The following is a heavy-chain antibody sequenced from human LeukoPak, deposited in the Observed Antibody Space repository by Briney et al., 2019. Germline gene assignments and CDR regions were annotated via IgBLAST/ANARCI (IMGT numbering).Heavy chain of an antibody. CDR3: ARGSPSYAQWHFDL. J-gene: IGHJ2*01. V-gene: IGHV3-30*03. CDR1: GFTFSSYG. Sequence: GGSLRLSCAASGFTFSSYGMHWVRQAPGKGLEWVAVISYDGSNKYYADSVKGRFTISRDNSKNTLYLQMNSLRAEDTAVYYCARGSPSYAQWHFDLWGRGTLVTVSS. D-gene: IGHD2/OR15-2a*01. CDR2: ISYDGSNK.